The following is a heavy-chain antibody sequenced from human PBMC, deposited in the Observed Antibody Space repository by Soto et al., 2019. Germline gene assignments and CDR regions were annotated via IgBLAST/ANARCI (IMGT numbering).Heavy chain of an antibody. J-gene: IGHJ3*02. Sequence: SETLSLTCTVSGGSISSGGYYWSWIRQHPGKGLEWIGYIYYSGSTYYNPSLKSRVTISVDTSKNQFSLKLSSVTAADTAVYYCARGPRKSQWGITMIVVVIKSDFDIWGQVPMFPVS. CDR2: IYYSGST. CDR3: ARGPRKSQWGITMIVVVIKSDFDI. CDR1: GGSISSGGYY. D-gene: IGHD3-22*01. V-gene: IGHV4-31*03.